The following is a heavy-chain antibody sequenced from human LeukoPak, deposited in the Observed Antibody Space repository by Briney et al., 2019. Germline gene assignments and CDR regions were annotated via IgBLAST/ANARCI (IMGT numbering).Heavy chain of an antibody. CDR3: ARSVTDDYGDYDGYNWFDP. D-gene: IGHD4-17*01. Sequence: ASAKVSCKASGYTFTSYDINWVRQATGQGLEWMGWMNPNSGNTGYAQKFQGRVTMTRNTSISTAYMELSSLRSEDTAVYYCARSVTDDYGDYDGYNWFDPWGQGTLVTVSS. CDR2: MNPNSGNT. J-gene: IGHJ5*02. V-gene: IGHV1-8*01. CDR1: GYTFTSYD.